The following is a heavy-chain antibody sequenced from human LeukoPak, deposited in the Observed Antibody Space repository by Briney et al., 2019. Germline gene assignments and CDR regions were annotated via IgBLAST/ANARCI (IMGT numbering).Heavy chain of an antibody. CDR2: INPNSGGT. CDR3: ARASIAAAGTGY. J-gene: IGHJ4*02. CDR1: GYTFTGYY. Sequence: ASVKVSCKASGYTFTGYYMHWVRQAPGQGLEWMGWINPNSGGTNYAQKFQGRVTMTRDTSISTAYMELSRLRSDDTAVYYCARASIAAAGTGYWGQGTLVTVSS. V-gene: IGHV1-2*02. D-gene: IGHD6-13*01.